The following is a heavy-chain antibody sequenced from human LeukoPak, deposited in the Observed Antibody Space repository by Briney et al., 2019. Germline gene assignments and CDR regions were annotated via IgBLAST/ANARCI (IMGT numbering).Heavy chain of an antibody. CDR1: GYTSTGYY. CDR3: ASRTGYSSGWYFDY. J-gene: IGHJ4*02. CDR2: INPNSGGT. V-gene: IGHV1-2*02. D-gene: IGHD6-19*01. Sequence: ASGKVSCKASGYTSTGYYMHWVRQAPGQGLEWMGWINPNSGGTNYAQKFQGRVTMTRDTSISTAYMELSRLRSDDTAVYYCASRTGYSSGWYFDYWGQGTLVTVSS.